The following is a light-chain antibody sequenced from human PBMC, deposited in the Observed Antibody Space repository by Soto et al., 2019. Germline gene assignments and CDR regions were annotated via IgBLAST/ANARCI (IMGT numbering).Light chain of an antibody. CDR2: AAS. CDR3: QQYYSYPRT. CDR1: QGISSY. V-gene: IGKV1-8*01. J-gene: IGKJ4*01. Sequence: AIRMTQSPSSLSASTGDRVTITCRASQGISSYLAWYQQQPGKAPKLLIYAASTLQSGVPSRFSGSGSGTDFTLTISCLQSEDFATYYCQQYYSYPRTFGGGTKVEIK.